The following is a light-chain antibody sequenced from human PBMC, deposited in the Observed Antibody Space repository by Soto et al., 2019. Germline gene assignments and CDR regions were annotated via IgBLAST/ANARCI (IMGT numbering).Light chain of an antibody. Sequence: QSVLTQPPSVSGSPGQSVTISCTGTSSDVGSYNRVSWYQQPPGTAPKLMIYEVTNRPSGVPTRFSASKSGNTASLTISGLQAEDEADYYCTSYTSSRTWVFGGGTKLTVL. CDR1: SSDVGSYNR. J-gene: IGLJ3*02. V-gene: IGLV2-18*02. CDR2: EVT. CDR3: TSYTSSRTWV.